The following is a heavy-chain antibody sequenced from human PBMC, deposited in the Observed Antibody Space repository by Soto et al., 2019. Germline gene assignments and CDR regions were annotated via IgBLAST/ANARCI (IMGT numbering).Heavy chain of an antibody. Sequence: QVQLQQWGAGLLKPSETLSLTCAVYGGSFSGYYWSWIRQPPGKGLEWIGEINHSGSTNYNPSLKSRVTISVDTSKNQFSLKLSSVTAADTAVYYCARLPKWYCSGGSCYGRGAFDIWGQGTMVTVSS. CDR3: ARLPKWYCSGGSCYGRGAFDI. D-gene: IGHD2-15*01. J-gene: IGHJ3*02. CDR2: INHSGST. CDR1: GGSFSGYY. V-gene: IGHV4-34*01.